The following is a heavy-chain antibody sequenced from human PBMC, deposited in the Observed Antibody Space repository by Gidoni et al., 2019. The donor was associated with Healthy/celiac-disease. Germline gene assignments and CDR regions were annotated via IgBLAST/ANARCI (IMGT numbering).Heavy chain of an antibody. Sequence: EVQLLESGGGLVQPGGSLRLSCAASGFTFSSYAMSWVRQAPGKGLEWVSAISGSGGSTYYADSVKGRFTISRDNSKNTLYLQMNSLRAEDTAVYYCAKCAYDSSGYYYVGDYFDYWGQGTLVTVSS. CDR2: ISGSGGST. CDR1: GFTFSSYA. D-gene: IGHD3-22*01. CDR3: AKCAYDSSGYYYVGDYFDY. J-gene: IGHJ4*02. V-gene: IGHV3-23*01.